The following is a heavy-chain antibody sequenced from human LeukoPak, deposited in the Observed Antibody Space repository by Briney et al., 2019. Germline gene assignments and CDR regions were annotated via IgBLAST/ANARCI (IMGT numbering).Heavy chain of an antibody. J-gene: IGHJ4*02. D-gene: IGHD6-13*01. V-gene: IGHV1-46*01. CDR3: ARGHSSWFDY. CDR1: GYTFTSYY. Sequence: ASVKVSCKASGYTFTSYYMHWVRQAPGQGLEWMGIINPSGGSTSYAQKFQGRVTITADESTSTAYMELSSLRSEDTAVYYCARGHSSWFDYWGQGTLVTVSS. CDR2: INPSGGST.